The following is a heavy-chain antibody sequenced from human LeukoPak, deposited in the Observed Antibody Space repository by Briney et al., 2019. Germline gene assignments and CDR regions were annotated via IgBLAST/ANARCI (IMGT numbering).Heavy chain of an antibody. Sequence: ASVKVSCKASGYTFTGYYMHWVRQAPGQGLEWMGWINPNSGGTSYAQKFQGRVTMTRDTSISTAYMELSRLRSDDTAVYYCARVGAVGTFDYWGQGTLVTVSS. D-gene: IGHD6-19*01. CDR1: GYTFTGYY. CDR3: ARVGAVGTFDY. J-gene: IGHJ4*02. CDR2: INPNSGGT. V-gene: IGHV1-2*02.